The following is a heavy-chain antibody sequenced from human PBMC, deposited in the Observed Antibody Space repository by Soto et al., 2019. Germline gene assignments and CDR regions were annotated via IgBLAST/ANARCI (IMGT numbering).Heavy chain of an antibody. J-gene: IGHJ4*02. D-gene: IGHD3-3*01. CDR3: ATGAFTSYYDFWSGYYLNY. CDR2: FDPEDGET. Sequence: GASVKVSCKVSGYTLTELSMHWVRQAPGKGLEWMGSFDPEDGETIYAQKFQGRVTMTEDTSTDTAYMELSSLRSEDTAVYYCATGAFTSYYDFWSGYYLNYWGQGTLVTVS. CDR1: GYTLTELS. V-gene: IGHV1-24*01.